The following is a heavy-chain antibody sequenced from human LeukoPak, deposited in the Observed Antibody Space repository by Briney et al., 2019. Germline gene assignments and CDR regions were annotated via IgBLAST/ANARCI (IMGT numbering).Heavy chain of an antibody. Sequence: PSETLSLTCTVSGGPISSYYWSWIRQPPGKGLEWIGYIYYSGSTNYNPSLKSRVTISVDTSKNQFSLKLSSVTAADTAVYYCAREVRGVISYYFDYWGQGTLVTVSS. CDR2: IYYSGST. CDR1: GGPISSYY. V-gene: IGHV4-59*12. CDR3: AREVRGVISYYFDY. J-gene: IGHJ4*02. D-gene: IGHD3-10*01.